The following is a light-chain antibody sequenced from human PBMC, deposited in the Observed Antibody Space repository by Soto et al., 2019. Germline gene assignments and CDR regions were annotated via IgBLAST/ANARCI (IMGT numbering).Light chain of an antibody. V-gene: IGLV2-8*01. CDR1: SSDVGGYNY. CDR2: EVN. Sequence: QSALTQPPSASGSPGQSVAISCTGTSSDVGGYNYVSWYQQHPGKAPKLMIYEVNKRPSGVPDRFSGSKSCNTASLTVSGLQAEDEADYSGSSYAGSSNVFGTGTKLTVL. CDR3: SSYAGSSNV. J-gene: IGLJ1*01.